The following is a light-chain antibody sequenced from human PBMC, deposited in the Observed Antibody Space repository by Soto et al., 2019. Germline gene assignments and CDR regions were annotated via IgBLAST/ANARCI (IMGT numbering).Light chain of an antibody. J-gene: IGLJ2*01. CDR1: SSDIGGYDY. CDR2: GVS. V-gene: IGLV2-14*03. CDR3: SSYTGSSTLL. Sequence: QSALTQPASLSGSPGQSITISCTGTSSDIGGYDYVSWYQHHPGQAPKLIIYGVSTRPSGVSHRFSGSRSGNTASLTISGLQAEDEADYYCSSYTGSSTLLFGGGTKLTVL.